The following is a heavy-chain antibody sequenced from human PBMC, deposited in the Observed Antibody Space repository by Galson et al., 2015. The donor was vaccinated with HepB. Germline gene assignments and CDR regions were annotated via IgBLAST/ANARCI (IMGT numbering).Heavy chain of an antibody. CDR2: ISGSGGST. CDR3: AKDGYCSSTSCPIWCDY. V-gene: IGHV3-23*01. D-gene: IGHD2-2*03. CDR1: GFTFSSYA. Sequence: SLRLSCAASGFTFSSYAMSWVRQAPGKGLEWVSAISGSGGSTYYADSVKGRFTISRDNSKNTLYLQMNSLRAEDTAVYYCAKDGYCSSTSCPIWCDYWGQGTLVTVSS. J-gene: IGHJ4*02.